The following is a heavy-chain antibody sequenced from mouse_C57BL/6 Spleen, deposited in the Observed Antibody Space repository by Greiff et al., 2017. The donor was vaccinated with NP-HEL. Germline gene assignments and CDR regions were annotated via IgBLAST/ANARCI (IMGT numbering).Heavy chain of an antibody. Sequence: QVQLQQPGAELVMPGASVKLSCKASGYTFTSYWMHWVKQRPGQGLEWIGEIDPSDSYTNYNQKFKGKSTLTVDKSSSTAYMQLSSLTSEDSAVYYCARSEITTVVAPVFDVWGTGTTVTVSS. V-gene: IGHV1-69*01. CDR1: GYTFTSYW. D-gene: IGHD1-1*01. J-gene: IGHJ1*03. CDR3: ARSEITTVVAPVFDV. CDR2: IDPSDSYT.